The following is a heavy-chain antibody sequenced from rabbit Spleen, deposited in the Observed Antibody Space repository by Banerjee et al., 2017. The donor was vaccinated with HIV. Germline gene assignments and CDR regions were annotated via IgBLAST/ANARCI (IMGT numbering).Heavy chain of an antibody. D-gene: IGHD2-1*01. V-gene: IGHV1S45*01. CDR1: GFSFGDRDV. CDR3: ARNSYGDYGHGSLDL. J-gene: IGHJ4*01. CDR2: IYTGSGTT. Sequence: QEQLVESGGGLVQPTGSLTLTCKASGFSFGDRDVMCWVRQAPGKGLEWIGCIYTGSGTTYYASWAKGRFTISKTSSTTVTLQMTSLTAADTATYFCARNSYGDYGHGSLDLWGPGTLVTVS.